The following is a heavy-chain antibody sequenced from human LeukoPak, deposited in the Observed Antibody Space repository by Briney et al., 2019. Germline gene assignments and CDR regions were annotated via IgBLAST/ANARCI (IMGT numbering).Heavy chain of an antibody. CDR2: INQDESAK. D-gene: IGHD3-10*01. Sequence: GGSLRLSCAASGFTFSRYWMSWVRQAPGKGLEWVASINQDESAKRYVDSVKGRFTISRDNTKNSLFLQMNSLRAEDTAVYYCARVTTYYYGSGSYLFDYWGQGTLVTVSS. CDR3: ARVTTYYYGSGSYLFDY. CDR1: GFTFSRYW. V-gene: IGHV3-7*01. J-gene: IGHJ4*02.